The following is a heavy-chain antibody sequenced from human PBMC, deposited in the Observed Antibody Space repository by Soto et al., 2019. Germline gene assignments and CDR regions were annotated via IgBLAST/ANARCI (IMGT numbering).Heavy chain of an antibody. CDR2: IYPGDSDT. J-gene: IGHJ6*02. Sequence: PGESLKISCKGSGYSFTSYWIGWVRQMPGKGLEWMGIIYPGDSDTRYSPSFQGQVTISADKSISTAYLQWSSLKASGTAMYYCARGGVDTAMVSYYYYYGMDVWGQGTTVTVSS. CDR1: GYSFTSYW. D-gene: IGHD5-18*01. CDR3: ARGGVDTAMVSYYYYYGMDV. V-gene: IGHV5-51*01.